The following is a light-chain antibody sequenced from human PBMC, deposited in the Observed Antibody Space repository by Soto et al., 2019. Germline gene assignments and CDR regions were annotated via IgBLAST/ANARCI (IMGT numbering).Light chain of an antibody. CDR3: NSYTSSRTYV. V-gene: IGLV2-14*03. CDR2: DVS. J-gene: IGLJ1*01. CDR1: SSDVGGYDH. Sequence: QSALTQPASVSGSPTQSIAISCTGTSSDVGGYDHVSWYQQHPGKAPKLMIYDVSTRPSGVSDRFSGSKSGNTASLTISGLQAEDEADYYCNSYTSSRTYVFGTGTKLTVL.